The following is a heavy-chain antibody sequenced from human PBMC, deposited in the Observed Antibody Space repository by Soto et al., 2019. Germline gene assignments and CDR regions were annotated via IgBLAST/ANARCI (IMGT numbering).Heavy chain of an antibody. J-gene: IGHJ5*02. V-gene: IGHV4-30-2*01. Sequence: PSETLSLTCAVSGGSISSGGYSWSWIRQPPGKGLEWIGYIYHSGSTYYNPSLKSRVTISVDRSKNQFSLKLSSVTAADTAVYYCSRSVDPWGQGTLVTVSS. CDR2: IYHSGST. CDR1: GGSISSGGYS. CDR3: SRSVDP.